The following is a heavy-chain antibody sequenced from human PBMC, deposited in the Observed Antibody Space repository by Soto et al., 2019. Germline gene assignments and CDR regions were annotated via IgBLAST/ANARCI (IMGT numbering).Heavy chain of an antibody. Sequence: SETLSLTCTVSGGSISSYYWSWIRQPAGKGLEWIGRIYTSGSTNYNPSLKSRVTMSVDTSKNQFSLKLSSVTAADTAVYYCARGYDMITFGGVIVITAAGGFDYWGQGTLVTVSS. CDR3: ARGYDMITFGGVIVITAAGGFDY. CDR1: GGSISSYY. V-gene: IGHV4-4*07. D-gene: IGHD3-16*02. CDR2: IYTSGST. J-gene: IGHJ4*02.